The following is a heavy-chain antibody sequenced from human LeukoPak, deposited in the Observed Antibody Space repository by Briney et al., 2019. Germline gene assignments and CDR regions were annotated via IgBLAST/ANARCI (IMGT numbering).Heavy chain of an antibody. Sequence: PSETLSLTCTVSGGSISNYFWSWVRQPPGKGLEWIGYIYYTGSTNYNPSLKSRVTISVDTSKNQFSLTLSSVTAADTAVYYCARYYYGSGSYQRYFDYWGQGTLVTVSS. D-gene: IGHD3-10*01. CDR1: GGSISNYF. V-gene: IGHV4-59*08. CDR3: ARYYYGSGSYQRYFDY. J-gene: IGHJ4*02. CDR2: IYYTGST.